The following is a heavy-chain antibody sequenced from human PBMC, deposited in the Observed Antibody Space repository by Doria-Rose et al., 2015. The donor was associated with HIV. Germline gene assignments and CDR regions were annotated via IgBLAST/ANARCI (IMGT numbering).Heavy chain of an antibody. CDR3: ARIKSSRWYHKYYFDF. Sequence: SGPVLVKPTETLTLTCTVSGVSLSSPGMGVSWIRQPPGKALEWLANIFSDDERSYKPSLNSRLTISRGTSKSQVVLTMTDMDPVDTATYYCARIKSSRWYHKYYFDFWGQGTLVIVSA. V-gene: IGHV2-26*01. J-gene: IGHJ4*02. CDR2: IFSDDER. D-gene: IGHD6-13*01. CDR1: GVSLSSPGMG.